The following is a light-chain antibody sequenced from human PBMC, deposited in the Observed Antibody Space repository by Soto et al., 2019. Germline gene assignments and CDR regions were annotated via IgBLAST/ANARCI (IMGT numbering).Light chain of an antibody. CDR3: CPFARNITFYA. CDR1: SSDVGSSNL. CDR2: EGS. Sequence: QSALTQPASVSASPGQSITISCTGTSSDVGSSNLVSWYQHHPGKAPKLIIYEGSRRPSGVSGRFSGSKSGNTASLTISGLQAEDEAEYYCCPFARNITFYAFGTGIKVTVL. J-gene: IGLJ1*01. V-gene: IGLV2-23*01.